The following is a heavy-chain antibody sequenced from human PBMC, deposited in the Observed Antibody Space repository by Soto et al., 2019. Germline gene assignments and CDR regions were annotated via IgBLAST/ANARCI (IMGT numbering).Heavy chain of an antibody. J-gene: IGHJ6*02. Sequence: SETLSLTXSVSGGSISSSYWSWIRQPPGKGLEWIGYIYYSGSTNYNPSLKSRVTISVDTSRIQFSLKVTSVTAADTAVYYCATSKIWFGELSPDYYGLDVWGQGTTVTVSS. CDR1: GGSISSSY. CDR3: ATSKIWFGELSPDYYGLDV. CDR2: IYYSGST. D-gene: IGHD3-10*01. V-gene: IGHV4-59*01.